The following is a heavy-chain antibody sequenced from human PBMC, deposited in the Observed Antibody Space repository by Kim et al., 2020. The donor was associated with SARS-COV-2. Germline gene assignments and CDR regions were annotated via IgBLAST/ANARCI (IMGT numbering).Heavy chain of an antibody. J-gene: IGHJ4*02. CDR3: ARAVGPYDY. CDR1: GFTFSTYG. D-gene: IGHD3-3*01. Sequence: GGSLRLSCAASGFTFSTYGMHWVRQAPGKGLEWVAVIWYDGSNKYYADSVKGRFTISRDNSKNTLNLQMNSLRAEDTAVYYCARAVGPYDYWGQGTLVTVSS. V-gene: IGHV3-33*01. CDR2: IWYDGSNK.